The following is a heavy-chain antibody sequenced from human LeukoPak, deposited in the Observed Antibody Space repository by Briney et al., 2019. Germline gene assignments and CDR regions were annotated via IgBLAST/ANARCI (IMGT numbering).Heavy chain of an antibody. V-gene: IGHV3-43*02. Sequence: GGSLRLSCAASGFTFNAYAMHWVRQAPGKALEWVSLISGDLGSTYYADSVRGRFTISRDNSKDSLFLQMNSLRTEDTALYYCSKGRGSGTYVSDYWGQGTLVTVSS. CDR2: ISGDLGST. J-gene: IGHJ4*01. CDR1: GFTFNAYA. CDR3: SKGRGSGTYVSDY. D-gene: IGHD3-10*01.